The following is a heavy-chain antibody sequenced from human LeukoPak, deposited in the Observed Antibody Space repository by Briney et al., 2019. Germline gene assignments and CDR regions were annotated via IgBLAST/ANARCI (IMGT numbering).Heavy chain of an antibody. J-gene: IGHJ4*02. V-gene: IGHV1-18*01. Sequence: ASVKVSCKASGYTFTSYGISWVRQAPGQGLEWMGWISAYNGNTNYAQKLQGRVTMTTDTSTSTVYMELSSLRSEDTAVYYCARSYSAVAGTLDYWGQGTLVTVSS. CDR3: ARSYSAVAGTLDY. CDR1: GYTFTSYG. D-gene: IGHD6-19*01. CDR2: ISAYNGNT.